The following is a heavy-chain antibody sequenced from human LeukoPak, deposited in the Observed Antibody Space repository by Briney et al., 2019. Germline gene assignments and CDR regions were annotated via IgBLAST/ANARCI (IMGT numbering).Heavy chain of an antibody. CDR1: GFTFSSYA. V-gene: IGHV3-23*01. J-gene: IGHJ3*02. Sequence: PGGSLRLSCAASGFTFSSYAMSWVRQAPGKGLEWVSAISGSGGSIYYADSVKGRFTISRDNSKNTLYLQMNSLRAEDTAVYYCALRKGSSGYYYVGAFDIWGQGTMVTVSS. CDR3: ALRKGSSGYYYVGAFDI. D-gene: IGHD3-22*01. CDR2: ISGSGGSI.